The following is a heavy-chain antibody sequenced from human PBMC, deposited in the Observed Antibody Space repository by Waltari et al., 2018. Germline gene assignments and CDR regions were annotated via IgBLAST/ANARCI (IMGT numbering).Heavy chain of an antibody. CDR1: GYTFTGYY. J-gene: IGHJ5*02. V-gene: IGHV1-2*02. CDR3: AREFIVVVPAAPNWFDP. D-gene: IGHD2-2*01. Sequence: QVQLVQSGAEVKKPGASVKVSCKASGYTFTGYYMHWVRQAPGQGLEWMGWINPNSGGTNYAQKFQGRVTMTRDTSISTAYMELSRLRSDDTAVYYCAREFIVVVPAAPNWFDPWGQGTLVTVSS. CDR2: INPNSGGT.